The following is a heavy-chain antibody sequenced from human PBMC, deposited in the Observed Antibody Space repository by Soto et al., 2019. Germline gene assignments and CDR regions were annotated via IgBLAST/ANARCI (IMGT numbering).Heavy chain of an antibody. J-gene: IGHJ2*01. CDR3: VRDHHDYDFWSGNPRGYFDL. V-gene: IGHV3-74*01. CDR1: GFTLSNFW. D-gene: IGHD3-3*01. CDR2: INDDGSRT. Sequence: GGSLRLSCAASGFTLSNFWMHWVRQVPGKGLVWVSRINDDGSRTKYADSVEGRLTISRDTAKNTLYLQMDSLRVEDTAVYYCVRDHHDYDFWSGNPRGYFDLWGRGTLVTVSS.